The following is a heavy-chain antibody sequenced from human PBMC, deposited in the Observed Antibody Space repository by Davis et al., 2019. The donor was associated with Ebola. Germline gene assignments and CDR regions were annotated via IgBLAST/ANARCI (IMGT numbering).Heavy chain of an antibody. V-gene: IGHV3-7*01. J-gene: IGHJ2*01. D-gene: IGHD3-16*01. CDR1: GFAFSRKW. Sequence: GESLKISCAASGFAFSRKWMNWVRQAPGKGLEWVATIQPDGSEKYYVDSVKGRFTISRDNAKNSLHLQMNSLRAEDTAVYYCARGPTWTYWYFDLWGRGTLVTVSS. CDR2: IQPDGSEK. CDR3: ARGPTWTYWYFDL.